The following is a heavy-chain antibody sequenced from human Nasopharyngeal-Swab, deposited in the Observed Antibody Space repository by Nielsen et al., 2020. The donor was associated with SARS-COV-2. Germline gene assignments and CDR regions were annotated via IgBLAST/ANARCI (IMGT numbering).Heavy chain of an antibody. CDR1: GFTFSSYA. CDR3: AIETRYCSGGSCSTGGMDV. J-gene: IGHJ6*02. CDR2: ISYDGSNK. Sequence: GSLRLSCAASGFTFSSYAMHWVRQAPGKGLEWVAVISYDGSNKYYADSVKGRFTISRDNSKNTLYLQMNSLRAEDTAVYYCAIETRYCSGGSCSTGGMDVWGQGTTVTVSS. D-gene: IGHD2-15*01. V-gene: IGHV3-30*04.